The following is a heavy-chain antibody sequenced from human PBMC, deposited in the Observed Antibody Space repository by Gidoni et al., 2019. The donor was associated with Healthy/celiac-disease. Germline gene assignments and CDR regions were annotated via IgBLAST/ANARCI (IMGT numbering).Heavy chain of an antibody. J-gene: IGHJ6*02. Sequence: EVQLVESGGGLVKPGGSLRLSCAASGFTFSNAWMSGVRQAPGKGVEWVGRIKSKTDGGTTDYAAPVKGRFTISRDDSKNTLYLQMNSLKTEDTAVYYCTTDRIGYCSSTSCYSYYYYGMDVWGQGTTVTVSS. CDR1: GFTFSNAW. V-gene: IGHV3-15*01. D-gene: IGHD2-2*01. CDR2: IKSKTDGGTT. CDR3: TTDRIGYCSSTSCYSYYYYGMDV.